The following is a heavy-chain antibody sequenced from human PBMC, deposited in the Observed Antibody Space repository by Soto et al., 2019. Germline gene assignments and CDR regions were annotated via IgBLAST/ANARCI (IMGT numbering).Heavy chain of an antibody. CDR3: ARRGGGDYYYYGMAV. CDR1: GFTFSSYW. V-gene: IGHV3-74*01. CDR2: INSDGSST. J-gene: IGHJ6*02. Sequence: GGSLRLSCAASGFTFSSYWMHWVRQAPGKGLVWVSRINSDGSSTSYADSVKGRFTISRDNAKNTLYLQMNSLRAEDTAVYYGARRGGGDYYYYGMAVWGQGTTVTVSS. D-gene: IGHD3-10*01.